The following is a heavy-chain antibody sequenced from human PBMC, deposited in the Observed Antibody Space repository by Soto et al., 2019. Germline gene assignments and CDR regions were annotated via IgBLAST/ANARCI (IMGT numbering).Heavy chain of an antibody. CDR1: GFTLSNAW. CDR3: TTERAYFYDRSGFTHDYYFDY. D-gene: IGHD3-22*01. CDR2: INSKTDGGTT. Sequence: EVQLVESGGGLVKPGGSLRLSCAASGFTLSNAWMSWVRQAPGKGLEWVGRINSKTDGGTTDYAAPVKGRFTISRADSKNTLYLQMNSLKTEDTAVYYCTTERAYFYDRSGFTHDYYFDYLGQGTLVTVSS. V-gene: IGHV3-15*01. J-gene: IGHJ4*02.